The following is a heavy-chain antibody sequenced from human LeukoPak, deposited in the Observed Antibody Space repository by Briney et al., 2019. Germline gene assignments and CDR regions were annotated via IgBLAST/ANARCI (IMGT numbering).Heavy chain of an antibody. CDR2: ICPSRGSI. D-gene: IGHD2-21*01. CDR1: GFTFSDYT. J-gene: IGHJ4*02. CDR3: ARDGDWAFDY. Sequence: SGGSLRLSCTPSGFTFSDYTLNWVRQAPGKGLEWLSYICPSRGSIAYADSVKGRFTISSDSAKNSVYLQINNLRAEDTAVYYCARDGDWAFDYWGQGILVTVSS. V-gene: IGHV3-48*01.